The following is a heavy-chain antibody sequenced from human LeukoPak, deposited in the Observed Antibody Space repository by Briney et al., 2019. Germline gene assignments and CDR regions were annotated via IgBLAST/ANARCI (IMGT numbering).Heavy chain of an antibody. CDR3: AELGITMIGGV. V-gene: IGHV3-48*03. D-gene: IGHD3-10*02. Sequence: GGSLRLSCAASGFTVSSNYMNWVRQAPGKGLEWVSYISSSGSTIYYADSVKGRFTISRDNAKNSLYLQMNSLRAEDTAVYYCAELGITMIGGVWGKGTTVTVSS. CDR2: ISSSGSTI. J-gene: IGHJ6*04. CDR1: GFTVSSNY.